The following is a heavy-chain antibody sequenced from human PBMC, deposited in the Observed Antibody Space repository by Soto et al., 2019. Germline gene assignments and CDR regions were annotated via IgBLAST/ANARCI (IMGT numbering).Heavy chain of an antibody. Sequence: SETLSLTCFVSGGSISSYYWSWIRQPAGKGLEWIGRIYTSGSTNYNPSLKSRVTMSVDTSKNQFSLKLSSVTAADTAVYYCARDQNDILTGYLPLKYNWFDPWGQGTLVTV. CDR1: GGSISSYY. D-gene: IGHD3-9*01. V-gene: IGHV4-4*07. J-gene: IGHJ5*02. CDR3: ARDQNDILTGYLPLKYNWFDP. CDR2: IYTSGST.